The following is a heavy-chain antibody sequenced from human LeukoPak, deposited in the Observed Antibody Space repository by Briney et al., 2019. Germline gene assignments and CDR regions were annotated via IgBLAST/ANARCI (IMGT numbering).Heavy chain of an antibody. J-gene: IGHJ5*02. CDR1: GGSISSYY. D-gene: IGHD2-2*03. Sequence: PSETLSLTCTVSGGSISSYYWSWIRQPPGKGLEWVGYIYYSGSTNYNPSLKSRVTISVDTSKNQFSLKLSSVTAADTAVYYCARVGFGWFDPWGQGTLVTVSS. CDR3: ARVGFGWFDP. CDR2: IYYSGST. V-gene: IGHV4-59*01.